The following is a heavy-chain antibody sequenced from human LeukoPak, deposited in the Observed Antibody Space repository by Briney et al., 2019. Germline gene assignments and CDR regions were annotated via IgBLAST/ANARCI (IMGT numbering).Heavy chain of an antibody. CDR1: GGSVSSGSYY. Sequence: PSETLSLTCTVSGGSVSSGSYYWSWIRQPPGKGLEWIGYIYYSGSTNYNPSLKSRVTISVDTSKNQFSLKLSSVTAADTAVYYCARFPSSQQLVRDWLDPWGQGTLVTVSS. V-gene: IGHV4-61*01. J-gene: IGHJ5*02. D-gene: IGHD6-13*01. CDR3: ARFPSSQQLVRDWLDP. CDR2: IYYSGST.